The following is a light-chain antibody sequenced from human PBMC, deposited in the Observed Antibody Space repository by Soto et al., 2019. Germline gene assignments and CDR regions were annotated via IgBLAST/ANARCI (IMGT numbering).Light chain of an antibody. CDR3: QQFGTSPPST. Sequence: EIVLTQSPGTLSFSPGERATLSCRASQTVSSIYLAWYQQKPGQAPRLLIYDASSRAPGIPDRFGGSGSGTDFTLTISRLEPEDFAVYYCQQFGTSPPSTFGQGTRLEIK. V-gene: IGKV3-20*01. J-gene: IGKJ5*01. CDR2: DAS. CDR1: QTVSSIY.